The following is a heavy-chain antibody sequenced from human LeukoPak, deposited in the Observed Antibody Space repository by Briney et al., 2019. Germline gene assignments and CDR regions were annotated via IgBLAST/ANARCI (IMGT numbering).Heavy chain of an antibody. D-gene: IGHD5/OR15-5a*01. J-gene: IGHJ4*02. Sequence: PGGSLRLSCAASGFTVSSNYMSWVRQAPGKGLEWVSYISNSGNTMYYADSVKGRFTISRDNAKNSLYLQMNSLRAGDTAVYYCARGVPRDYWGQGTLVTVSS. CDR2: ISNSGNTM. CDR3: ARGVPRDY. CDR1: GFTVSSNY. V-gene: IGHV3-11*04.